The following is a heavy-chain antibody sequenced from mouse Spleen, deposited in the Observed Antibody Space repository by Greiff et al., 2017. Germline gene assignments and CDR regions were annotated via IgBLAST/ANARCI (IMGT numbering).Heavy chain of an antibody. J-gene: IGHJ2*01. D-gene: IGHD1-1*01. V-gene: IGHV1-80*01. Sequence: QVQLKESGAELVKPGASVKISCKASGYAFSSYWMNWVKQRPGKGLEWIGQIYPGDGDTNYNGKFKGKATLTVNKSSSTAYMELRSLTSEDSAVYYCARGGFITTVDYWGQGTTLTVSS. CDR1: GYAFSSYW. CDR3: ARGGFITTVDY. CDR2: IYPGDGDT.